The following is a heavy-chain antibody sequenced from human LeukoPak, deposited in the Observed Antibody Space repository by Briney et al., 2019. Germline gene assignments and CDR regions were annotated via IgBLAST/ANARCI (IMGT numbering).Heavy chain of an antibody. CDR3: ASNLGARNAFDI. CDR2: ISYDGSNE. J-gene: IGHJ3*02. D-gene: IGHD1-1*01. CDR1: GFTFSSYA. Sequence: GGSLRLSCAASGFTFSSYAMSWVRQAPGKGLEWVAVISYDGSNEYYADSVKGRFTISRDNSKNTLYLQVNSLRAEDTAVYYCASNLGARNAFDIWGQGTMVTVSS. V-gene: IGHV3-30*03.